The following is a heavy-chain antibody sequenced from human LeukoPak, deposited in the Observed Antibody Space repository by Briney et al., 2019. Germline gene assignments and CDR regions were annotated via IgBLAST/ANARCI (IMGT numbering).Heavy chain of an antibody. CDR2: ISDDGTTT. D-gene: IGHD3-10*01. CDR1: GFTFSDYW. CDR3: ARESSGQGLWYLDL. V-gene: IGHV3-74*01. J-gene: IGHJ2*01. Sequence: GGSLRLSCAASGFTFSDYWMHWVRQGPGKGLEWVSRISDDGTTTTYADSVKGRFTMTRDNTKNILFLQMNSLRAEDTTVYFCARESSGQGLWYLDLWGRGTPVTVSS.